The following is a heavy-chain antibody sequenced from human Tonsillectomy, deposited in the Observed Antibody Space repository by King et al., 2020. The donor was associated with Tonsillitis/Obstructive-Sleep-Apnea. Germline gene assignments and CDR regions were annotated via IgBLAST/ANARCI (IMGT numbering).Heavy chain of an antibody. V-gene: IGHV3-23*04. J-gene: IGHJ4*02. D-gene: IGHD3-9*01. CDR1: GFTFSSYA. CDR2: IAGSGDST. CDR3: AKDSGTYYDILTGYTSIDY. Sequence: QLVQSGGGLVQPGGSLRLSCAASGFTFSSYAMSWVRQAPGKGLEWVSAIAGSGDSTYYADSVKGRFTISRDNSKNPLYLQMNSLRADDTAVYSCAKDSGTYYDILTGYTSIDYWGQGTLVTVSS.